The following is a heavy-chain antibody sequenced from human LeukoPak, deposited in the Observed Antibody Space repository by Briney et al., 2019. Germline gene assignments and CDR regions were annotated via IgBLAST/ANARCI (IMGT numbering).Heavy chain of an antibody. CDR2: ITSDGSVTIYGDGSGT. D-gene: IGHD3-16*01. V-gene: IGHV3-74*01. CDR3: ARAGAYRFDY. Sequence: GGSLRLSCAASGFTFSTYWMHWVRQAPGKGLVWVSRITSDGSVTIYGDGSGTTYADSVKGRFTISRDNAKNTLSLQMNSLRAEDTAVYYCARAGAYRFDYWGQGTLVTVSS. CDR1: GFTFSTYW. J-gene: IGHJ4*02.